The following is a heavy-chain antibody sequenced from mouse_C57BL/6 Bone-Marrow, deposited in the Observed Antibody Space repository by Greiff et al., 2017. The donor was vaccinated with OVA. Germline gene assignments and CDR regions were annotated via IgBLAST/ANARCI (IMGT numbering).Heavy chain of an antibody. D-gene: IGHD2-4*01. CDR1: GYTFTDYY. CDR2: IYPGSGNT. J-gene: IGHJ2*01. Sequence: QVQLQQSGAELVRPGASVKLSCKASGYTFTDYYINWVKQRPGQGLDWIARIYPGSGNTYYNEKFKGKATLTAEKSSSTAYMQLSSLTSEDSAVYFCARCGIYYDYDDFDYWGQGTTLTVSS. CDR3: ARCGIYYDYDDFDY. V-gene: IGHV1-76*01.